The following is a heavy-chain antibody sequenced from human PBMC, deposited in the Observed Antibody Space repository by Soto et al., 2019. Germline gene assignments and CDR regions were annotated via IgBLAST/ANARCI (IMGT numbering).Heavy chain of an antibody. V-gene: IGHV1-18*01. D-gene: IGHD3-3*01. CDR1: GYTFTNYG. CDR2: ISAYNGNT. CDR3: ASSSSPIFGVVTRLDY. J-gene: IGHJ4*02. Sequence: ASVKVSCKASGYTFTNYGISWVRQAPGQGLEWMGWISAYNGNTNYVQKLQGRVTMTTDTSTSTAYMELRSLRSDDTAVYYCASSSSPIFGVVTRLDYWGQGTLVTVSS.